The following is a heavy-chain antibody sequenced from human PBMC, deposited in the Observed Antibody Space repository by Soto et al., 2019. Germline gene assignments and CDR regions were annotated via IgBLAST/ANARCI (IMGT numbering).Heavy chain of an antibody. CDR2: IYWDDDK. J-gene: IGHJ4*02. CDR1: GFSLSTSGVG. V-gene: IGHV2-5*02. Sequence: ITLKESGPTLVKPTQTLTLTCTFSGFSLSTSGVGVGWIRQPPGKTLEWLALIYWDDDKCYSPSLNSMLTTPTDPSKTPVVLTIPNMDPVDTATSYGANFPAAVLYYFAYWGQGTLVTVSS. CDR3: ANFPAAVLYYFAY. D-gene: IGHD6-13*01.